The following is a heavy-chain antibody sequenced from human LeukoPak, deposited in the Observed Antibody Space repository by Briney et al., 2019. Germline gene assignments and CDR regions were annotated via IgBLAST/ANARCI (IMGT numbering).Heavy chain of an antibody. CDR2: VNLNSGGT. V-gene: IGHV1-2*02. Sequence: ASVKVSCKTSGYTFTAYYIHWLRQAPGRGLEWMGWVNLNSGGTNYAQMFQGRVTMTRDASINTAYMELSGLRSDDTAVYYCARDSYGGNWSLGYWGQGTLVTVSS. CDR3: ARDSYGGNWSLGY. CDR1: GYTFTAYY. J-gene: IGHJ4*02. D-gene: IGHD4-23*01.